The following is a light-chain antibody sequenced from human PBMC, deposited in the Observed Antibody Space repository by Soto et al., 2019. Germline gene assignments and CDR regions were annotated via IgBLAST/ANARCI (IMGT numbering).Light chain of an antibody. CDR1: SSDVGGYNY. CDR2: EVT. J-gene: IGLJ1*01. CDR3: SSYADTTYV. Sequence: QSVLTQPPSASGSPGQSVTISCTGTSSDVGGYNYVSWYKHHPGKAPKLIIYEVTKRPSGVPDRFSGSKSGNTASLSVSGLQAEDEADYYCSSYADTTYVFGTGTKVTVL. V-gene: IGLV2-8*01.